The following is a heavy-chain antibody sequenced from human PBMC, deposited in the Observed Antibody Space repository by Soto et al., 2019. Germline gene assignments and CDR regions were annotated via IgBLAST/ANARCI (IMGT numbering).Heavy chain of an antibody. CDR2: IDWDDDK. CDR1: GFSLSTSGMC. D-gene: IGHD3-22*01. CDR3: ARSTYYYDSSGPSPNWFDP. J-gene: IGHJ5*02. V-gene: IGHV2-70*01. Sequence: SGPTLVNPTQTLTLTCTFSGFSLSTSGMCVSWIRQPPGKALEWLALIDWDDDKYYSTSLKTRLTISKDTSKNQVVLTMTNMDPVDTATYYCARSTYYYDSSGPSPNWFDPWGQGTLVTVSS.